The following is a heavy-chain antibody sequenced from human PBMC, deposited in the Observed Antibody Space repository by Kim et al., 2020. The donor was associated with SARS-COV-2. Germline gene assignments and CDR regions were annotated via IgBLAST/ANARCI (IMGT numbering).Heavy chain of an antibody. J-gene: IGHJ4*02. CDR3: ARGGGMLLG. D-gene: IGHD3-10*01. Sequence: SETLSLTCAVYGGSFSGYYWSWIRQPPGKGLEWIGEINHSGSTNYNPSLKSRVTISVDTSKNQFSLKLSSVTAADTAVYYCARGGGMLLGWGQGTLVTVSS. CDR2: INHSGST. CDR1: GGSFSGYY. V-gene: IGHV4-34*01.